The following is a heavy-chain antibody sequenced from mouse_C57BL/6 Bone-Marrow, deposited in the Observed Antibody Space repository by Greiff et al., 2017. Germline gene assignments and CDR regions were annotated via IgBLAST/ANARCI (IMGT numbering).Heavy chain of an antibody. CDR2: IYPGDGDT. CDR1: GYAFSSSW. V-gene: IGHV1-82*01. CDR3: ARGKVPIYYGCAY. J-gene: IGHJ3*01. D-gene: IGHD1-2*01. Sequence: VQLQQSGPELVKPGASVKISCKASGYAFSSSWMNWVKQRPGKGLEWIGRIYPGDGDTNYNGKFKGKATLTADKYSSTAYRPLSSLTSDDSAVYFCARGKVPIYYGCAYWGQGTLVTVAA.